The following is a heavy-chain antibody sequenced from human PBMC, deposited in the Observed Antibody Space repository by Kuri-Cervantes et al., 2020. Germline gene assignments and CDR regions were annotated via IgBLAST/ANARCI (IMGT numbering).Heavy chain of an antibody. D-gene: IGHD6-13*01. Sequence: GESLKISCAASGFTFSDYYMSWVRQAPGKGLEWVANIKQDGSEKYYVDSVKGRFTISRDNAKNSLYLQMNSLRAEDTAVYYCARDSYSSSWYLPTLFDYWGQGTLVTVSS. J-gene: IGHJ4*02. CDR1: GFTFSDYY. CDR2: IKQDGSEK. CDR3: ARDSYSSSWYLPTLFDY. V-gene: IGHV3-7*01.